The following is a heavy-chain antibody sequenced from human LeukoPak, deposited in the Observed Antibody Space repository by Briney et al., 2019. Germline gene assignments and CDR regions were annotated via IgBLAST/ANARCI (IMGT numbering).Heavy chain of an antibody. CDR3: TRPALDTAMVSIDY. J-gene: IGHJ4*02. Sequence: GGSLRLSCAASGFTFSGSAMHWVRQASGKGLEWVGRIRSKANSYATAYAASVKGRFTISRDDSKNTAYLQMNSLKTEDTAVYYCTRPALDTAMVSIDYWGQGTLVTVSS. V-gene: IGHV3-73*01. CDR2: IRSKANSYAT. D-gene: IGHD5-18*01. CDR1: GFTFSGSA.